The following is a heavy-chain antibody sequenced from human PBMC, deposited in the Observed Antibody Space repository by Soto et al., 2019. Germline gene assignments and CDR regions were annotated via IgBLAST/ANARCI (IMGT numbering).Heavy chain of an antibody. V-gene: IGHV1-18*01. CDR3: AREGPAPYYYYCMDV. CDR1: GYSFTTYG. CDR2: ISAYNGNT. Sequence: QVQLVQSGGEVKKPGASVKVSCKTSGYSFTTYGISWVRQAPGQGLEWMGWISAYNGNTNYAQKLQDRVTMTTGTTTSTAYMELRSLRADDTAVYYCAREGPAPYYYYCMDVWGQGSTVTV. J-gene: IGHJ6*02.